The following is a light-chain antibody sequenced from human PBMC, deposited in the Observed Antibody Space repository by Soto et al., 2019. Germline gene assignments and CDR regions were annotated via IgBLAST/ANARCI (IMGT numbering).Light chain of an antibody. Sequence: QSALTQPASVSGSPGQSIAISCTRTSSDVGSYNYVSWYQHHPGKAPKVMIYDVSSRPSGVSNRFSGSKSGNTASLTISGLQAEDEADYYCISYTTISTYVFGTGTKVTVL. CDR3: ISYTTISTYV. V-gene: IGLV2-14*03. J-gene: IGLJ1*01. CDR1: SSDVGSYNY. CDR2: DVS.